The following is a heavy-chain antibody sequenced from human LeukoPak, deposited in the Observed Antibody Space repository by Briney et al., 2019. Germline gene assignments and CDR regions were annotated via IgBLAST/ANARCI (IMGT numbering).Heavy chain of an antibody. CDR3: ATEKFDY. CDR2: ISGSTVNT. V-gene: IGHV3-23*01. Sequence: PGGSLRLSCAVSGFAFSTYVMRWVRQAPGKGLEWVSSISGSTVNTYYADSVKGRFTISRDNTKNTLYLQMNSLRSEDTAVYYCATEKFDYWGQGTLVTVSS. J-gene: IGHJ4*02. CDR1: GFAFSTYV.